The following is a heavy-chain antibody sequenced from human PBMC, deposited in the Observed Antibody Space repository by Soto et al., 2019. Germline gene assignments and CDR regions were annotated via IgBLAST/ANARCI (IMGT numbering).Heavy chain of an antibody. V-gene: IGHV1-69*13. CDR3: TRSAYYDILTGPFDY. D-gene: IGHD3-9*01. J-gene: IGHJ4*02. Sequence: SVKVSCQASGGTFSSYANSWGRQAPVQRLELMGGIIPIFGTANYSQKFQGRVTITADESTSTAYVELSSLRSEDTAGYYCTRSAYYDILTGPFDYWGQGTLVTVSS. CDR2: IIPIFGTA. CDR1: GGTFSSYA.